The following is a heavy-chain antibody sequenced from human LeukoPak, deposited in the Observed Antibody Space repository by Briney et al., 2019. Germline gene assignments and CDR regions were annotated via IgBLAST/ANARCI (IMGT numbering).Heavy chain of an antibody. D-gene: IGHD2-15*01. CDR2: ISGSGGKT. CDR1: GFPFGSYA. J-gene: IGHJ5*02. Sequence: GGSLRLSCAASGFPFGSYAMTWVRQAPGKGLEWVSGISGSGGKTYNADSLKGRFTISRDNSKNTLYLQMNSLRVEDTAIYYCAKSRGGSFPGGFDPWGHGTLVTISS. CDR3: AKSRGGSFPGGFDP. V-gene: IGHV3-23*01.